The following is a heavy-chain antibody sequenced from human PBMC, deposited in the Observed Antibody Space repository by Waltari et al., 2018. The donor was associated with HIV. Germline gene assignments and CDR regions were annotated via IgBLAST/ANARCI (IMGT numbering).Heavy chain of an antibody. CDR2: IYYSGST. Sequence: QVQLQESGPGLVKPSQTLSLTCTVSGGPISSGGYYWCWIRRHPGKGLEWIGYIYYSGSTYYNPSLKSRVTILVDTSKNQFSLKLSSVTAADTAVYYCAAGLGYGGYWGQGTLVTVSS. J-gene: IGHJ4*02. CDR1: GGPISSGGYY. D-gene: IGHD3-10*01. CDR3: AAGLGYGGY. V-gene: IGHV4-31*03.